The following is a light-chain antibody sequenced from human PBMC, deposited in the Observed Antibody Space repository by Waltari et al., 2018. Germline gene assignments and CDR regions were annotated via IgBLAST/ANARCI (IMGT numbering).Light chain of an antibody. J-gene: IGLJ1*01. CDR3: CSYAGSYTYV. CDR2: DVR. CDR1: SSDVGVYNY. V-gene: IGLV2-11*01. Sequence: QSALTQPRSVSWSPGQSATLSCTGTSSDVGVYNYVSWYQHHPGKAPKLMIYDVRKRPSGVPDRFSGSKSGNTASLTISGLQAEDEADYYCCSYAGSYTYVFGTGTKVTVL.